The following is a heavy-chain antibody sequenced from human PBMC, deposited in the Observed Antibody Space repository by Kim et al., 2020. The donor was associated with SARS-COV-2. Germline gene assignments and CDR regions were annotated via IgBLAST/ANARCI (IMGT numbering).Heavy chain of an antibody. J-gene: IGHJ4*02. CDR3: ARGSGLRLGELVPPDY. CDR1: GGSISSYY. CDR2: IYYSGST. D-gene: IGHD3-16*01. V-gene: IGHV4-59*01. Sequence: SETLSLTCTVSGGSISSYYWSWIRQPPGKGLEWIGYIYYSGSTNYNPSLKSRVTISVDTSKNQFSLKLSSVTAADTAVYYCARGSGLRLGELVPPDYWGQGTLVTVSS.